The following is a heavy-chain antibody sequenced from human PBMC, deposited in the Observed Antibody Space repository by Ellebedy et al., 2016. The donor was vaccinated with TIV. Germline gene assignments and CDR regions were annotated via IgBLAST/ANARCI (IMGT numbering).Heavy chain of an antibody. CDR3: ARGLVVVPAAMRY. D-gene: IGHD2-2*01. V-gene: IGHV3-74*01. CDR2: INGDGSIT. Sequence: GGSLRLSXAASGFTFISYWMHWVRQAPGKGLVWVSRINGDGSITNYADSVKGRFTISRDNAKNTLYLQMNSLRAEDTAVYYCARGLVVVPAAMRYWGQGTLVTVSS. J-gene: IGHJ4*02. CDR1: GFTFISYW.